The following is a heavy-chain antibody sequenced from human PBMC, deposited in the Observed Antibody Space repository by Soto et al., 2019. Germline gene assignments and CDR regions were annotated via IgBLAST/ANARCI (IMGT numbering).Heavy chain of an antibody. D-gene: IGHD3-22*01. CDR3: AKNYDSSGYHILVDY. Sequence: PGGSLRLSCAASGFTISSYAMSWVRQAPGKGLEWVSGISGSGGSTYYADSVKGRFPISRDNSKNTLYLQMNRLRADDTAVYYCAKNYDSSGYHILVDYWGQGTLVTVSS. CDR1: GFTISSYA. CDR2: ISGSGGST. V-gene: IGHV3-23*01. J-gene: IGHJ4*02.